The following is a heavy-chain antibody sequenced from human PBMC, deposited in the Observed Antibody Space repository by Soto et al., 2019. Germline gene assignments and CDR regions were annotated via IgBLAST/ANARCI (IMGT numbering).Heavy chain of an antibody. D-gene: IGHD1-1*01. Sequence: SQTLSLTCAISGDSVSSNSAAWNWIRQSPSRGLEWLGRTYYRSKWYNDYAVSVKSRITINPDTSKNQFSLQLNSVTPEDTAVYYCAREKKERRSYYYYGMDVWGQGTTVTV. CDR3: AREKKERRSYYYYGMDV. CDR2: TYYRSKWYN. CDR1: GDSVSSNSAA. V-gene: IGHV6-1*01. J-gene: IGHJ6*02.